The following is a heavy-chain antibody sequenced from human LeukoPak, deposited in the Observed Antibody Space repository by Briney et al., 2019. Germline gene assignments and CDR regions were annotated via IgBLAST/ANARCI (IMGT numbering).Heavy chain of an antibody. V-gene: IGHV4-34*01. CDR1: GGSFSAYS. J-gene: IGHJ4*02. CDR3: ARVGPYKITMVRGIMGYFDS. D-gene: IGHD3-10*01. CDR2: INHSGST. Sequence: SETLSLTCAVYGGSFSAYSWSWIRQPPEKGLEWIGEINHSGSTNYNASLKSRLTISVDTSKNQFSLKLSSVTAADTAVYYCARVGPYKITMVRGIMGYFDSWGQGNLVTVSS.